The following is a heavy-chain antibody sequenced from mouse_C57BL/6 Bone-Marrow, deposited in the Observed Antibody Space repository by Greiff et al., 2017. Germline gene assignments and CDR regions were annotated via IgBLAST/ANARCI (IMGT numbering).Heavy chain of an antibody. Sequence: VQLQQPGAELVKPGASVKVSCKASGYTFTSYWMHWVKQRPGQGLEWIGRIHPSDSDTNYNQKFKGKATLTVDKSSSTAYMQLSSLTSEDSAVYYCAICYDYDGGGYYFDYWGQGTTLTVAS. V-gene: IGHV1-74*01. J-gene: IGHJ2*01. D-gene: IGHD2-4*01. CDR2: IHPSDSDT. CDR1: GYTFTSYW. CDR3: AICYDYDGGGYYFDY.